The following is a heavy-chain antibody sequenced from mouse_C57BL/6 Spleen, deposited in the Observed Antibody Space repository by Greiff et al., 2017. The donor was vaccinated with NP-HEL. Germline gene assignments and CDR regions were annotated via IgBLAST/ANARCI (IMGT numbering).Heavy chain of an antibody. D-gene: IGHD1-1*01. CDR3: ARVITTVVARWYFDV. Sequence: VQLQQSGGGLVKPGGSLKLSCAASGFTFSSYAMSWVRQTPEKRLEWVATISDGGSYTYYPDNVKGRFTISRDNAKNNLYLQMSHLKSEDTAMYYCARVITTVVARWYFDVWGTGTTVTVSS. CDR2: ISDGGSYT. V-gene: IGHV5-4*01. J-gene: IGHJ1*03. CDR1: GFTFSSYA.